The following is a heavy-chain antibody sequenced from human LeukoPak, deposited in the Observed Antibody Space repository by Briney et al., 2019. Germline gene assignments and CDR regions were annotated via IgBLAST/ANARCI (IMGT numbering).Heavy chain of an antibody. D-gene: IGHD3-22*01. J-gene: IGHJ3*02. V-gene: IGHV4-59*08. CDR1: GGSISSYY. Sequence: SETLSLTCTVSGGSISSYYWSWIRQPPGKGLEWIGYIYYSGSTNYNPSLKSRVIISVDTSKNQFSLKLSSVTAADTAVYYCARAYYYASSASDIWGQGTMVTVSS. CDR2: IYYSGST. CDR3: ARAYYYASSASDI.